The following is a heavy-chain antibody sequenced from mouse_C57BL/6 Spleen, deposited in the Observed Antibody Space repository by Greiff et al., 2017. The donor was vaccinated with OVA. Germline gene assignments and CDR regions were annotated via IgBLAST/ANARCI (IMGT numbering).Heavy chain of an antibody. D-gene: IGHD3-2*02. V-gene: IGHV1-55*01. CDR1: GYTFTSYW. J-gene: IGHJ2*01. CDR3: ARRAQATGYFDY. Sequence: QVQLQQPGAELVKPGASVKMSCKASGYTFTSYWITWVKQRPGQGLEWIGDIYPGSGSTNYNEKFKSKATLTVDTSSSTAYMQLSSLTSEDSAVYYCARRAQATGYFDYWGQGTTLTVSS. CDR2: IYPGSGST.